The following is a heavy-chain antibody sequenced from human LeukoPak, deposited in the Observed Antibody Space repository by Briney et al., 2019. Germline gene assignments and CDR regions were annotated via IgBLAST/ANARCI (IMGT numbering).Heavy chain of an antibody. CDR1: GFTFSSYW. CDR3: AKAYDFWSGYPDY. Sequence: GGSLRLSCAASGFTFSSYWMSWVRQAPGKGLEWVANIKQDGSEKYYVDSVKGRFTISRDNSKNTVYLQMNSLRAEDTAVYYCAKAYDFWSGYPDYWGRGTLVTVSS. CDR2: IKQDGSEK. D-gene: IGHD3-3*01. J-gene: IGHJ4*02. V-gene: IGHV3-7*02.